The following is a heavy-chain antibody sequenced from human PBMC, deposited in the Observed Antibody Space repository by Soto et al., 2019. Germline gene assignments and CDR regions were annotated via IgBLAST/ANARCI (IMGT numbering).Heavy chain of an antibody. J-gene: IGHJ5*02. CDR1: GFTFSTYW. Sequence: VQLVESGGGLVQPGGSLRLSCAASGFTFSTYWMHWVRQAPGKGLEWAAVIQHDGRNYYADSVKGRFVLSRDNSKNTVYLQMSSLRPEDTAVYFCARGHSPDTAWHINTWGQGTLVTVSS. D-gene: IGHD2-21*02. CDR3: ARGHSPDTAWHINT. V-gene: IGHV3-30*09. CDR2: IQHDGRN.